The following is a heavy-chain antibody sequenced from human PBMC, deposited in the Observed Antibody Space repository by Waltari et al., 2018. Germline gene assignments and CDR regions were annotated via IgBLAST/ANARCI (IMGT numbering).Heavy chain of an antibody. CDR2: ISAYNGNT. Sequence: QVQLVQSGAEVKKPGASVKVSCKASGYTFTSYGISWVRQAPGQGLEWMGWISAYNGNTNYAQKLQGRVTMTTDTSTSTAYMELRSLRSDDTAVYYCARDGSRYYYYYYGMDVWGQGTTVTVSS. D-gene: IGHD5-12*01. CDR1: GYTFTSYG. CDR3: ARDGSRYYYYYYGMDV. J-gene: IGHJ6*02. V-gene: IGHV1-18*01.